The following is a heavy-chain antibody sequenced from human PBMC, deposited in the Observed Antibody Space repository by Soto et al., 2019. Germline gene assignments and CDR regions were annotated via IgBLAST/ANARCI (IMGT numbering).Heavy chain of an antibody. CDR3: ARGFQGAFGI. CDR1: GGTFSSYA. Sequence: SVKVSCKASGGTFSSYASSGVRQAPGQGLEWMGGIIPIFGTANYAQKFQGRVTITADESTSTAYMELSSLRSEDTAVYYCARGFQGAFGIWGQGTMVTVSS. CDR2: IIPIFGTA. V-gene: IGHV1-69*13. J-gene: IGHJ3*02.